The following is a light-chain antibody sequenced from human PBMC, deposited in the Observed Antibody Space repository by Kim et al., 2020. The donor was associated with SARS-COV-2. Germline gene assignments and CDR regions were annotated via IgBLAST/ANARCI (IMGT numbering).Light chain of an antibody. CDR1: QSVSSN. CDR2: GAS. V-gene: IGKV3D-15*01. CDR3: QQYNNWPLYT. J-gene: IGKJ2*01. Sequence: VSPGERATLSCRARQSVSSNLAWYQQKPGQAPRLLIYGASTRATGIPARFSGSGSGTEFTLTISSLQSEDFAVYYCQQYNNWPLYTFGQGTKQEI.